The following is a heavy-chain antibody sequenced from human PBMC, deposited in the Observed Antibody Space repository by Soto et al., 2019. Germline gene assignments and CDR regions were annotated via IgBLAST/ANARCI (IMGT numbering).Heavy chain of an antibody. J-gene: IGHJ5*02. Sequence: QVQLVESGGGLVKPGGSLRLSGAASGFSFSDYYMSWIRQAPGKGLEWISYISNSGRTIYYADSLKGRFTISRDNAKNSLYLQMNSLRVDDTAIYYCARLPYPWGWFDPWGQGTLVTVSS. CDR3: ARLPYPWGWFDP. CDR1: GFSFSDYY. D-gene: IGHD3-16*01. CDR2: ISNSGRTI. V-gene: IGHV3-11*01.